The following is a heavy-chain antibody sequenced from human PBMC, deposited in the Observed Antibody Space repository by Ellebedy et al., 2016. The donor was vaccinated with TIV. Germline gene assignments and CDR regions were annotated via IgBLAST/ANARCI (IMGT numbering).Heavy chain of an antibody. D-gene: IGHD6-19*01. CDR1: GFTFSRHW. Sequence: PGGSLRLSCAASGFTFSRHWMSWVRQAPGKGLEWVANIKQDGSEKYYVDSVKGRFTISRDNAKNSLYLQMNSLRAEDTAVYYCARLTRVAGNDYWGQGTLVTVSS. J-gene: IGHJ4*02. V-gene: IGHV3-7*01. CDR2: IKQDGSEK. CDR3: ARLTRVAGNDY.